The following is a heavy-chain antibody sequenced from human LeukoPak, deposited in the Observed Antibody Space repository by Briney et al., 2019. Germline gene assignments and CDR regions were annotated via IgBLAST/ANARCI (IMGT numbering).Heavy chain of an antibody. Sequence: ASVKVSCKAAGYIFVSFGINWVRQVPGQGLEWMGWISPDNGNTNYAQKSQGRVTMTTDTSTSTVYMELRSLRSDDTAVYYCARPDGSGYDLWGQGTLVTVSS. CDR1: GYIFVSFG. V-gene: IGHV1-18*01. J-gene: IGHJ4*02. D-gene: IGHD5-12*01. CDR3: ARPDGSGYDL. CDR2: ISPDNGNT.